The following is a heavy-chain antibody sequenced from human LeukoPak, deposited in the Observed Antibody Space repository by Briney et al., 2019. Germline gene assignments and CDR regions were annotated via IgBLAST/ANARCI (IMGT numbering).Heavy chain of an antibody. CDR2: IYYSGST. V-gene: IGHV4-61*01. J-gene: IGHJ3*02. D-gene: IGHD2-21*02. Sequence: SETLSLTCTVSGGSVSSGSYYWSWIRQPPGKGLEWIGYIYYSGSTSYNPSLKSRVTISVDTSKNQFSLKLSSVTAADTAMFYCARGVTAILARAFDIWGQGTMVTVPS. CDR3: ARGVTAILARAFDI. CDR1: GGSVSSGSYY.